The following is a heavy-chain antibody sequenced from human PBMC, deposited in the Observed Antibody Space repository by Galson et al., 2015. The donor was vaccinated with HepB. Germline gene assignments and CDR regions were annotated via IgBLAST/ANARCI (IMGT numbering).Heavy chain of an antibody. D-gene: IGHD3-10*01. CDR2: IYTSGST. CDR1: GGSISSGSYY. CDR3: ARAPFGTTTATHYYYYGMDV. J-gene: IGHJ6*02. Sequence: TLSLTCTVSGGSISSGSYYWSWIRQPAGKGLEWIGRIYTSGSTNYNPSLKSRVTISVDTSKNQFSLKLSSVTAADTAVYYCARAPFGTTTATHYYYYGMDVWGQGTTVTVSS. V-gene: IGHV4-61*02.